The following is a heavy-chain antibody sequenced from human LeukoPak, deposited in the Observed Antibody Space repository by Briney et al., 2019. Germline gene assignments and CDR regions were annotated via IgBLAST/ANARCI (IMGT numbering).Heavy chain of an antibody. V-gene: IGHV3-21*01. Sequence: GGSLRLSCAASGFTFSSFSMNWVRQAPGKGLEWVSSISSGGDYKHYADSVKGRLTISRDNAKNSLYLQMNSLRAEDTAVYYCARGLGYCSGGSCSIHADYWGQGTLVTVSS. J-gene: IGHJ4*02. CDR1: GFTFSSFS. D-gene: IGHD2-15*01. CDR3: ARGLGYCSGGSCSIHADY. CDR2: ISSGGDYK.